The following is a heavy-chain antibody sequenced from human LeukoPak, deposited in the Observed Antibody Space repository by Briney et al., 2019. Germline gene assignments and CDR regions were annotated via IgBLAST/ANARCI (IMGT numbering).Heavy chain of an antibody. Sequence: SETLSLTCSVSGASISSHYWSSIRQPPGKGLEWIGYIYYSVRTNYNPSLKSRVTISVDMPNNQFSLKMSSVTAADTAVYYCARTGDGYNYYNYYYMDVWGKGTTVTVTS. CDR1: GASISSHY. J-gene: IGHJ6*03. CDR3: ARTGDGYNYYNYYYMDV. V-gene: IGHV4-59*11. D-gene: IGHD5-24*01. CDR2: IYYSVRT.